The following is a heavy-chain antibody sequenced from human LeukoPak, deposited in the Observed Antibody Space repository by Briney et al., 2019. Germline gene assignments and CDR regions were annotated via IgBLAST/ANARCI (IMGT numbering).Heavy chain of an antibody. CDR2: IDRDGSRI. D-gene: IGHD1-26*01. CDR1: GFTFSSYW. Sequence: PGGSLRLSCAVSGFTFSSYWMHWVRQAPGKGLVWVSRIDRDGSRINYADSVKGRFSISRDNAKNTLYLQMNSLRAEDTAVYYCGRDLGGRSGYWGQGTLVTVSS. CDR3: GRDLGGRSGY. V-gene: IGHV3-74*01. J-gene: IGHJ4*02.